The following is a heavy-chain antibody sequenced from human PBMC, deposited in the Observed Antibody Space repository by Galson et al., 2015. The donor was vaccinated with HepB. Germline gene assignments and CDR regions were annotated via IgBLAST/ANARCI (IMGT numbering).Heavy chain of an antibody. Sequence: SLRLSCAASGFTVSSNYMSWVRQAPGKGLEWVSVIYSGGSTYYADSVKGRFTISRGNSKNTLYLQMNSLRAEDTAVYYCARTHDSSGYGMGYWGQGTLVTVSS. V-gene: IGHV3-66*01. CDR1: GFTVSSNY. J-gene: IGHJ4*02. D-gene: IGHD3-22*01. CDR2: IYSGGST. CDR3: ARTHDSSGYGMGY.